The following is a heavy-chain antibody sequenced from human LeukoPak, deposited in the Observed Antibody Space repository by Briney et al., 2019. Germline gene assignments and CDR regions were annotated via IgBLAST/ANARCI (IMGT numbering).Heavy chain of an antibody. CDR2: IYYSGST. V-gene: IGHV4-61*08. D-gene: IGHD3-10*01. Sequence: PSETLSLTCTVSGASVGSAGYYWSWIRQPPGKGLEWIGYIYYSGSTNYNPSLKSRVTISVDTSKNQFSLKLSSVTAADTAVYYCARDRYYGPSYYYYYGMDVWGQGTTVTVSS. CDR1: GASVGSAGYY. CDR3: ARDRYYGPSYYYYYGMDV. J-gene: IGHJ6*02.